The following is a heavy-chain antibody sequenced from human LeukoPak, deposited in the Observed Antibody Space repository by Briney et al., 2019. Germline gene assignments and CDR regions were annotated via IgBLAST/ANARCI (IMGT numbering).Heavy chain of an antibody. D-gene: IGHD3-10*01. J-gene: IGHJ4*02. CDR1: GFTFSSYW. Sequence: GGSLRLSCAASGFTFSSYWMHWVRQAPGKGLMWVSRINSDGSSISYADSVKGRFTISRDNAKNTLYLQMNSLRAEDTAVYYCARDLHYGSGSYPLYWGQGTLVTVSS. CDR2: INSDGSSI. CDR3: ARDLHYGSGSYPLY. V-gene: IGHV3-74*01.